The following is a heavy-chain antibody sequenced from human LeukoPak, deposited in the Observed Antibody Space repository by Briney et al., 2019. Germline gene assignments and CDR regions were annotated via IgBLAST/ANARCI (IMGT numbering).Heavy chain of an antibody. D-gene: IGHD1-1*01. CDR3: ARGATGTTFDY. V-gene: IGHV3-20*04. CDR1: GFTFSTYA. J-gene: IGHJ4*02. CDR2: INWNGGSI. Sequence: GGSLRLSCAASGFTFSTYAMSWVRQAPGKGLEWVSGINWNGGSIGYADSVRGRFTISRDNAKNSLYLQMNSLRAEDTALYYCARGATGTTFDYWGQGTLVTVSS.